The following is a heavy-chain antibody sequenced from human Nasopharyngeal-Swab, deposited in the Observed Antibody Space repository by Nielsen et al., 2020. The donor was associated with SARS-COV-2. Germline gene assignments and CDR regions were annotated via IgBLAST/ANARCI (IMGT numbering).Heavy chain of an antibody. Sequence: GGSLRLSCAASGFTFSSYSMNWVRQAPGKGLDGFPSISISSSYIYYADSVKGRFTISRDNAKNSLYLQMNSLRDEDTAVYYCASDYCSSTSCYFGADYYYMDVWGKGTTVTVAS. CDR1: GFTFSSYS. V-gene: IGHV3-21*01. CDR3: ASDYCSSTSCYFGADYYYMDV. J-gene: IGHJ6*03. D-gene: IGHD2-2*01. CDR2: ISISSSYI.